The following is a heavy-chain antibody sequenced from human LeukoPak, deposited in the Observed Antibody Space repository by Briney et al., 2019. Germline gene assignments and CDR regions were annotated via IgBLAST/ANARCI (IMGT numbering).Heavy chain of an antibody. CDR2: ISPYNGNT. D-gene: IGHD4-23*01. J-gene: IGHJ4*02. CDR3: ARHRDGGNSGANDD. Sequence: ASVKVSCKASGYTFTSYGISWVRQAPGQGLEWMGWISPYNGNTNSAQKLQGRVTMTTDTSTSTAYMGLRSLRSDDTAMYYCARHRDGGNSGANDDWGQGTLVTVSS. CDR1: GYTFTSYG. V-gene: IGHV1-18*01.